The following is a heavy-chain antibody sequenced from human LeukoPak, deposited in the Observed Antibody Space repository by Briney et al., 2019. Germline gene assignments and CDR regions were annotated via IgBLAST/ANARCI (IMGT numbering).Heavy chain of an antibody. J-gene: IGHJ5*02. D-gene: IGHD2-15*01. CDR2: INPNSGGT. V-gene: IGHV1-2*02. CDR1: GYTFTGYY. Sequence: ASVKVSCKASGYTFTGYYMHWVRQAPGQGLEWMGWINPNSGGTNYAQKFQGRVTMTRDTSISTAYMELSRLRSYDTAVYYCARDGDPRYSAPYNWFDPWGQGTLVTVSS. CDR3: ARDGDPRYSAPYNWFDP.